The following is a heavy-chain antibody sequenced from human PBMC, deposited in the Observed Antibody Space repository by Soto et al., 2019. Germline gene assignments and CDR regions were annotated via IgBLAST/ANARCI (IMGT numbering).Heavy chain of an antibody. J-gene: IGHJ4*02. CDR1: GGSFSGYY. D-gene: IGHD5-18*01. V-gene: IGHV4-34*01. Sequence: QVQLQQWGAGLLKPSETLSLTCAVYGGSFSGYYWSWIRQPPGKGLEWIGEINHSGSTNYNPSLKSRVTISVDTSKNQFSLKLSSVTAADTAVYYCATSSYVLQGLLRDYWGQGTLVTVSS. CDR2: INHSGST. CDR3: ATSSYVLQGLLRDY.